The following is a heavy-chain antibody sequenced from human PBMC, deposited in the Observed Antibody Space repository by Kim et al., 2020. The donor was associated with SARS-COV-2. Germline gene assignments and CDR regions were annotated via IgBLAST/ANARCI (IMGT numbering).Heavy chain of an antibody. V-gene: IGHV3-30*07. D-gene: IGHD3-3*01. CDR3: ARDVTIFGVVPYFDY. Sequence: DSVRCRFTISRDTSKNPLYLQMNSLRAEDAAVYYCARDVTIFGVVPYFDYWGQGTLVTVSS. J-gene: IGHJ4*02.